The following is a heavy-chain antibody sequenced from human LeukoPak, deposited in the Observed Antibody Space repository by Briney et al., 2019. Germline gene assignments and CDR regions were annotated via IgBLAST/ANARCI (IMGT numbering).Heavy chain of an antibody. Sequence: GGSLRLSCAASGFTFDDYAMHWVRQAPGKGLEWVSGISWNSGSIGYADSVKGRFTISRDNAKNSLYLQMNSLRAEDTALYYCAKAPYVVTGPLDYWGQGTLVTVSS. CDR3: AKAPYVVTGPLDY. D-gene: IGHD2-21*02. CDR2: ISWNSGSI. J-gene: IGHJ4*02. V-gene: IGHV3-9*01. CDR1: GFTFDDYA.